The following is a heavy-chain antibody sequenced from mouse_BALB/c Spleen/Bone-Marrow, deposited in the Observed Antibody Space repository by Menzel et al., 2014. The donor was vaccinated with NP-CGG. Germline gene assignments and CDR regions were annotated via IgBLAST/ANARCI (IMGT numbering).Heavy chain of an antibody. CDR1: GFNIKDYY. CDR3: SVYDYDEKSAY. D-gene: IGHD2-4*01. J-gene: IGHJ3*01. Sequence: VQLQQSGAEFVRPGASVKLSCTATGFNIKDYYMHWVKQRPEQGLEWIGWIDPENGDTEYAPKFQGKATMTADTSSNTASLPLSTFTSENTPVYYCSVYDYDEKSAYWGQGTLVTVSA. V-gene: IGHV14-4*02. CDR2: IDPENGDT.